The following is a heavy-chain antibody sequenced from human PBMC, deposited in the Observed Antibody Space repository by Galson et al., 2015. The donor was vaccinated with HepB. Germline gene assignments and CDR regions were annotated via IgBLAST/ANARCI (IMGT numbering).Heavy chain of an antibody. D-gene: IGHD3-22*01. CDR1: GFTFSNAW. CDR2: IKSKTDGGTT. CDR3: TTYTYYYDSSGYYPPYDAFDI. J-gene: IGHJ3*02. V-gene: IGHV3-15*07. Sequence: LRLSCAASGFTFSNAWMNWVRQAPGKGLEWVGRIKSKTDGGTTDYAAPVKGRFTISRDDSKNTLYLQMNSLKTEDTAVYYCTTYTYYYDSSGYYPPYDAFDIWGQGTMVTVSS.